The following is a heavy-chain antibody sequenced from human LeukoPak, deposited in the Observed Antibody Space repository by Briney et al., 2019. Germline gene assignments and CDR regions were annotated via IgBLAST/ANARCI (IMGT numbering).Heavy chain of an antibody. V-gene: IGHV1-18*01. D-gene: IGHD2-2*01. CDR1: GYTFTSYG. J-gene: IGHJ6*03. CDR3: ARDGVVPAAITEANYYYYYYYMDV. Sequence: ASVKVSCKASGYTFTSYGISWVRQAPGQGLEWMGWISAYNGNTNYAQRLQGRVTMTTDTSTSTAYMELRSLRSDDTAVYYCARDGVVPAAITEANYYYYYYYMDVWGKGTTVTISS. CDR2: ISAYNGNT.